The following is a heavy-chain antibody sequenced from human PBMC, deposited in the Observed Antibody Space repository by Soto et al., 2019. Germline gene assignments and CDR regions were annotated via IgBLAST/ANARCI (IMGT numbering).Heavy chain of an antibody. Sequence: GGSLRLSCAASVFTFSSYAMSWVRQAPGKGLKWISSISGRGTSTYYADSVKGRFTISRDNSKNTMYLQMNSLRAEDTALYFCAKENTPDYGDYVDYWGQGTLVTVSS. CDR2: ISGRGTST. D-gene: IGHD4-17*01. CDR1: VFTFSSYA. J-gene: IGHJ4*02. V-gene: IGHV3-23*01. CDR3: AKENTPDYGDYVDY.